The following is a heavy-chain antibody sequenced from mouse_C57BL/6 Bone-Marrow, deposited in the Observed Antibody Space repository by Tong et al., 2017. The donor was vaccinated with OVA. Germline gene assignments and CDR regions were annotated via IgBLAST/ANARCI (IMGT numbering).Heavy chain of an antibody. J-gene: IGHJ2*01. CDR1: GYTFTSYW. Sequence: VQLQESGPELVRPGTSVKISCKASGYTFTSYWMHWVKQRPGQGLEWIGYINPSTGYTEYNQKFKDKATLTVDKSSSTAYMQLNSLTSEDSAVYFCASLYYRYRGYWGQGTTLTVSS. CDR3: ASLYYRYRGY. D-gene: IGHD2-14*01. CDR2: INPSTGYT. V-gene: IGHV1-4*02.